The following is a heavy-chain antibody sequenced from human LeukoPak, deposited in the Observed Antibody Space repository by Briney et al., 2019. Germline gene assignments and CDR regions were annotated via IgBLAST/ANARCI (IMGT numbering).Heavy chain of an antibody. J-gene: IGHJ4*02. Sequence: MTSETLSLTCTVSGGSISSSSYYWGWIRQPPGKGLEWIGSIYYSGSTYYNPSLKSRVTISVDTSKNQFSLKLSSVTAADTAVYYCARGRGSSWYYFDYWGQGTLVTVSS. V-gene: IGHV4-39*07. CDR3: ARGRGSSWYYFDY. D-gene: IGHD6-13*01. CDR2: IYYSGST. CDR1: GGSISSSSYY.